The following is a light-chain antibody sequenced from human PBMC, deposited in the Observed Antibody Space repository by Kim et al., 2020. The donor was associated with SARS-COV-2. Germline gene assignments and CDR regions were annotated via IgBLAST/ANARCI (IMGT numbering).Light chain of an antibody. V-gene: IGLV3-19*01. Sequence: LGQTVRITCQGDSLRIYYASWYQQKPGQAPVLVIYGKNNRPSGIPDRFSGSSSGNTASLTITGAQAEDEADYYCNSRDSSGNHLVFGGGTQLTVL. CDR3: NSRDSSGNHLV. CDR1: SLRIYY. J-gene: IGLJ2*01. CDR2: GKN.